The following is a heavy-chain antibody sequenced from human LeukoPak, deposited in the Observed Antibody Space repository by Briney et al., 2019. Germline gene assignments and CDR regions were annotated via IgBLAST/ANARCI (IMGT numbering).Heavy chain of an antibody. Sequence: SETLSLTCAVYGGSFSGYYWSWIRQPPGKGLEWIGYIYYSGSTNYNPSLKSRVTISVDTSKNQFSLKLSSVTAADTAVYYCAREGYCSSTSCYTRRGYFQHWGQGTLVTVSS. V-gene: IGHV4-59*01. J-gene: IGHJ1*01. CDR2: IYYSGST. D-gene: IGHD2-2*02. CDR3: AREGYCSSTSCYTRRGYFQH. CDR1: GGSFSGYY.